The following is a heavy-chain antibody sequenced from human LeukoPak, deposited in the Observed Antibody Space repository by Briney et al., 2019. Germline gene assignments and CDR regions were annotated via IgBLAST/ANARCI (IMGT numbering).Heavy chain of an antibody. CDR1: GFTFSRHA. D-gene: IGHD3-10*01. Sequence: PGGSLRLSCAASGFTFSRHAMSWVRQAPGKGPEWVSAVSGSGDNTYYADSVKGRFTISRDNSKNTLYLQMKSLRVEDTAIYYCAKDLYYGSGSSSPIDYWGQGTLVTVSS. CDR3: AKDLYYGSGSSSPIDY. CDR2: VSGSGDNT. J-gene: IGHJ4*02. V-gene: IGHV3-23*01.